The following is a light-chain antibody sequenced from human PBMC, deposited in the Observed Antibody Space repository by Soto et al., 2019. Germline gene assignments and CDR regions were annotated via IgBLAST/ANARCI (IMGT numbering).Light chain of an antibody. J-gene: IGLJ2*01. CDR2: DVS. V-gene: IGLV2-14*01. CDR3: SSYTSSKTLHVV. Sequence: QSALTQPASVSGSPGQSITISCTATSGDVGAYNYVSWYQQNPGKAPKLIIYDVSNRPSGVSNRFSGSKSGNTASLTISGLQAEDEADYYCSSYTSSKTLHVVFGGGTKLTVL. CDR1: SGDVGAYNY.